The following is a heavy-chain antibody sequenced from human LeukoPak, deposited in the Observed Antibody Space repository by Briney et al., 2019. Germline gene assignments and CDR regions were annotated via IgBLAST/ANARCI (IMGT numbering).Heavy chain of an antibody. CDR1: GFTFSSYS. D-gene: IGHD1-26*01. CDR2: ISSSSSYI. V-gene: IGHV3-21*01. J-gene: IGHJ4*02. CDR3: ARVFGGSFKYYFDY. Sequence: GGSLRLSCAASGFTFSSYSMNWVRQAPGKGLEWVSSISSSSSYIYYADSVKGRFTISRDNTKNSLYLQMNSLRAEDTAVYYCARVFGGSFKYYFDYWGQGTLVTVSS.